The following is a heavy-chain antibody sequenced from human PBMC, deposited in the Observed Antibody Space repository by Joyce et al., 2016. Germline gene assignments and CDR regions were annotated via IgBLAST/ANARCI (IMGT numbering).Heavy chain of an antibody. CDR3: ARGPGYCSTTTCSPGDGMDV. D-gene: IGHD2-2*01. Sequence: QVQLVESGGGLVKPGGSLRLSCAASGFTFSDYYMSWIRQAPGKGLEWVSYISSTGSTIYYADSVKGRFTMSRKNAKNSLYLQMNSLRAEDTAVYYCARGPGYCSTTTCSPGDGMDVWGQGTTVTVSS. J-gene: IGHJ6*02. V-gene: IGHV3-11*01. CDR2: ISSTGSTI. CDR1: GFTFSDYY.